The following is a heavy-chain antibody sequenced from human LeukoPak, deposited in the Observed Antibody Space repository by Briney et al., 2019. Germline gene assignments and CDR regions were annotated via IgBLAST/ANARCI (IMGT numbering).Heavy chain of an antibody. CDR3: ARDLSSSWYNAFDI. CDR1: VVTFCIYS. D-gene: IGHD6-13*01. J-gene: IGHJ3*02. V-gene: IGHV3-48*01. CDR2: ISSSSSTI. Sequence: GGALRLSCAASVVTFCIYSVNWVRHTLGGRVERVSYISSSSSTIYYADSVKGRFTISRDNAKNSLYLQMNSLRAEDTAVYYCARDLSSSWYNAFDIWGQGTMVTVSS.